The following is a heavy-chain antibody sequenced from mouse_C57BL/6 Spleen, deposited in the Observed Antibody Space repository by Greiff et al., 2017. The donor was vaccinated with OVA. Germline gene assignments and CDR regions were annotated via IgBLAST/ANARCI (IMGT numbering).Heavy chain of an antibody. CDR2: IYPGDGDT. CDR3: ERYGKDY. Sequence: QVQLQQSGPELVKPGASVKISCKASGYAFSSSWMNWVKQRPGQGLEWIGRIYPGDGDTNYNGKFKGKATLTADKSSSPAYMQLSSLTSEDSAVYFGERYGKDYWGQGTTLTVSS. D-gene: IGHD2-1*01. V-gene: IGHV1-82*01. J-gene: IGHJ2*01. CDR1: GYAFSSSW.